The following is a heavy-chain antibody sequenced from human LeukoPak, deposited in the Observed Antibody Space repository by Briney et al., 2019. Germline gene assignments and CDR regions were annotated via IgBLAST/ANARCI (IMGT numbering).Heavy chain of an antibody. J-gene: IGHJ4*02. CDR3: AREYSESLDY. D-gene: IGHD2-15*01. CDR2: IYSGGST. CDR1: GFTVSSNY. Sequence: GGSLRLSCAASGFTVSSNYMSWVRQAPGKGLEWVSVIYSGGSTYYADSVKGRFTISRDNSKNTLYLQMKSLRAEDTAVYYCAREYSESLDYWGQGPLVTVSS. V-gene: IGHV3-53*01.